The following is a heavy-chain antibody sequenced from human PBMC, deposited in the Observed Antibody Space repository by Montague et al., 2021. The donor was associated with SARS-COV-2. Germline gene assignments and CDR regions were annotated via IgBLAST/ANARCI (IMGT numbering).Heavy chain of an antibody. Sequence: SETLSLTCTVSGGSVSSRSYYWGWIRQPPGKGLEWIGSIYYSGSTHYNPSLKSRVTISVDTSKNQFSLKLSSVTAADTAVYYCARRGDYGGHRFDYWGQGTLVTVSS. CDR2: IYYSGST. CDR3: ARRGDYGGHRFDY. V-gene: IGHV4-39*01. J-gene: IGHJ4*02. CDR1: GGSVSSRSYY. D-gene: IGHD4-23*01.